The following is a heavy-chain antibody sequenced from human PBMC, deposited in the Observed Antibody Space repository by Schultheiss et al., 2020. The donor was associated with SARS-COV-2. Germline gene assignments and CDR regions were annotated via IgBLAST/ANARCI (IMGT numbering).Heavy chain of an antibody. D-gene: IGHD1-26*01. V-gene: IGHV3-30*03. CDR1: GFTFSSFG. Sequence: GESLKISCAASGFTFSSFGIHWVRQAPGKGLEWVAVISYDGSNREYVDSVKGRFTISRDNAKNSLYLQMNSLRAEDTAVYYCARDGGGSYSDWWGQGTLVTVSS. J-gene: IGHJ4*02. CDR2: ISYDGSNR. CDR3: ARDGGGSYSDW.